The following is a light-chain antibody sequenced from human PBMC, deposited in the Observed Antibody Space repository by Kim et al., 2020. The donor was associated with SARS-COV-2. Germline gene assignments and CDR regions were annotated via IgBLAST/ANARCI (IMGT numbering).Light chain of an antibody. J-gene: IGLJ1*01. Sequence: GQSITISGTGTSSDIVAYNYVSWYQSLPGKAPKLIIYDVTKRPSGVSDRFSGSKSGDTASVTISGLQAEDEADYHCSSYTSRTTLSFGTGTKVTVL. CDR1: SSDIVAYNY. CDR3: SSYTSRTTLS. CDR2: DVT. V-gene: IGLV2-14*03.